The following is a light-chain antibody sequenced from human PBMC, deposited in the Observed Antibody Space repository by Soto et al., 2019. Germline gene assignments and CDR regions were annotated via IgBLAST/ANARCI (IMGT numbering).Light chain of an antibody. Sequence: DIQLTQSPSFLSASVGDRLTITCRASQDVRSSLAWYQQKPGKAPNLLIYTVSTLQSGVPSRFSGSRSGTEFTLSMSSLQPEDFATYYCQQFNSSPFTFGGGTKVEI. J-gene: IGKJ4*01. CDR1: QDVRSS. V-gene: IGKV1-9*01. CDR3: QQFNSSPFT. CDR2: TVS.